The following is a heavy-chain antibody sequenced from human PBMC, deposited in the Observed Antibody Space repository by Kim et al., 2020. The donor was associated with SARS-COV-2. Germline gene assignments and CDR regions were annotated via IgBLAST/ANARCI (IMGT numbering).Heavy chain of an antibody. Sequence: GGSLRLSCAASGFTFSSYWMHWVRQAPGKGLVWVSRINSDGSSTSYADSVKGRFTISRDNAKNTLYLQMNSLRAEDTAVYYCARDYGPDSSGYYYPIYWYFDLWGRGTLVTVSS. CDR1: GFTFSSYW. CDR3: ARDYGPDSSGYYYPIYWYFDL. J-gene: IGHJ2*01. V-gene: IGHV3-74*01. CDR2: INSDGSST. D-gene: IGHD3-22*01.